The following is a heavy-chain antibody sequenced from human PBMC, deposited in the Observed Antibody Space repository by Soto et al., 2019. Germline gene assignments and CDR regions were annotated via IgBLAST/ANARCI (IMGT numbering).Heavy chain of an antibody. D-gene: IGHD2-2*01. J-gene: IGHJ6*02. CDR3: ARKGYCSSTICYGMDV. V-gene: IGHV3-30-3*01. CDR2: ISAKGGTT. Sequence: PGGSLSLSCVASGFSVSKSALQWFRQAPVGGLEWVAVISAKGGTTYYAGSVRGRFTMSRDNYNSTCYLHLNSLRAEDTALYSCARKGYCSSTICYGMDVWGQGTTVTVSS. CDR1: GFSVSKSA.